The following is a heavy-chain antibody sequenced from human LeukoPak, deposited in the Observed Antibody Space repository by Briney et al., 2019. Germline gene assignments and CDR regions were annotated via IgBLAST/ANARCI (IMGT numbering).Heavy chain of an antibody. V-gene: IGHV3-30*02. Sequence: AGGSLRLSCAASGFTFSSYGMHWVRQAPGKGLEWVAFIRYDGSNKYYADSVKGRFTISRDNSKNTLYLQMNSLRAEDTAVYYCAKDIRIFGVVIINPNFDYWGQGTLVTVSS. CDR3: AKDIRIFGVVIINPNFDY. J-gene: IGHJ4*02. D-gene: IGHD3-3*02. CDR2: IRYDGSNK. CDR1: GFTFSSYG.